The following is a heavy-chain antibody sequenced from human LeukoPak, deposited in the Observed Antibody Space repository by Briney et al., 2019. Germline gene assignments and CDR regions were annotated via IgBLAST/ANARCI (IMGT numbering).Heavy chain of an antibody. V-gene: IGHV3-53*05. CDR2: IYSGGST. CDR1: GFTVSNSY. Sequence: GGSLRLSCAASGFTVSNSYMSWVRQAPGKGLEWVSIIYSGGSTYNADSVKGRFTISRDNSKNTLYLQMNSLRAEDTAVYYCETMYSSSFLIWGQGTMVTVSS. D-gene: IGHD6-13*01. J-gene: IGHJ3*02. CDR3: ETMYSSSFLI.